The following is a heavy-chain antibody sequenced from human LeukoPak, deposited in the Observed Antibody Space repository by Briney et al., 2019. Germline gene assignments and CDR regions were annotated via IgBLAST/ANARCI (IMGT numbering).Heavy chain of an antibody. CDR1: GFTFSSYA. J-gene: IGHJ4*02. Sequence: PGGSLRLSCAASGFTFSSYAMSWVRQAPGKGLEWVSAISGSGGSTYYADSVKGRFTISRDNSKNTLYLQMNSLGAEDTAVYYCAGGRGRDGYNYDFDYWGQGTLVTVSS. V-gene: IGHV3-23*01. D-gene: IGHD5-24*01. CDR3: AGGRGRDGYNYDFDY. CDR2: ISGSGGST.